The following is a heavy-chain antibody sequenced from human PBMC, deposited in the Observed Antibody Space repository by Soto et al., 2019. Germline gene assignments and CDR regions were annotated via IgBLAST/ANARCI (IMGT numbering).Heavy chain of an antibody. V-gene: IGHV4-39*01. CDR3: ARVVPAALRYYYYGMDV. J-gene: IGHJ6*02. Sequence: SSDTLSLTFTVSCGSLSSSSYYWGWIRQPPGKGLEWIGSIYYSGSTYYNPSLKSRVTISVDASKNQFSLKLSSVTAADTAVYYCARVVPAALRYYYYGMDVWGQGTTVT. CDR1: CGSLSSSSYY. D-gene: IGHD2-2*01. CDR2: IYYSGST.